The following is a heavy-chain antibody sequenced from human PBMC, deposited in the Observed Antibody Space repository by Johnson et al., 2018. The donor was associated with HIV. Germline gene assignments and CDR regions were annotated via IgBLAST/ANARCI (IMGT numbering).Heavy chain of an antibody. D-gene: IGHD1-26*01. Sequence: VQLVESGGGLVQPGRSLRLSCAASGFTFDDYAMHWVRQAPGKGLEWVSGISWNSGSIGYADSVKGRFTISRDNAKNSLYLQMNSLRTEDTALYYCARDEPELGDAFDIWGQGTMVTVSS. J-gene: IGHJ3*02. V-gene: IGHV3-9*01. CDR3: ARDEPELGDAFDI. CDR2: ISWNSGSI. CDR1: GFTFDDYA.